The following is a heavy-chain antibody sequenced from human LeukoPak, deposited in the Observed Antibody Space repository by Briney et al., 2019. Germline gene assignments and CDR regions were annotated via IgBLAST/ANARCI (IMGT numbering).Heavy chain of an antibody. CDR1: GFTFSSYW. J-gene: IGHJ4*02. D-gene: IGHD3-16*02. V-gene: IGHV3-7*04. CDR2: IKQDGSEK. Sequence: GGSLRLSCAASGFTFSSYWMSWVRQAPGKGLEWAANIKQDGSEKYYVASVRGRFTISRDNAKNSLYLQMNSLRAEDTAVYYCARGSVNDYVWGSYRHPFDYWGQGTLVTVSS. CDR3: ARGSVNDYVWGSYRHPFDY.